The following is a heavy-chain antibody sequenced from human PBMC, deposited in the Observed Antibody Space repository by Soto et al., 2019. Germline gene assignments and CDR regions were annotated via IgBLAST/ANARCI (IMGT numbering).Heavy chain of an antibody. D-gene: IGHD6-13*01. CDR1: GFTFSSYA. CDR2: ISGSGGST. CDR3: AKDDEYSGCWLSSENLVDA. Sequence: EVQLLESGGGLVQPGGSLRLSCAASGFTFSSYAMSWVRQAPGKGLEWVSAISGSGGSTYYADSVKGRFTISRDNSKNTLYLQMNSLRAEDTAVYYCAKDDEYSGCWLSSENLVDAWGQGTLVTVSS. J-gene: IGHJ5*02. V-gene: IGHV3-23*01.